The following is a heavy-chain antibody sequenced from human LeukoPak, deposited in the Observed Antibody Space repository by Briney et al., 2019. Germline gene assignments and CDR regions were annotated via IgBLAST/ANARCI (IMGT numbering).Heavy chain of an antibody. CDR1: GFTFSNAW. CDR3: ARDLGRSGHYLGWFDA. J-gene: IGHJ5*02. Sequence: GGSLRLSCAPSGFTFSNAWMSWVRQAPGKGLEWVGRIKSNTDGGTTDYAAPVKGRFTISRDDSKNTLYVQMDSLRDEDTAVYYCARDLGRSGHYLGWFDAWGQGTLGTVSS. V-gene: IGHV3-15*01. CDR2: IKSNTDGGTT. D-gene: IGHD3-22*01.